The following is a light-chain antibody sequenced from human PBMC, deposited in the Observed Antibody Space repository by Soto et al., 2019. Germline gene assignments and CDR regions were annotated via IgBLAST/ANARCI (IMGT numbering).Light chain of an antibody. J-gene: IGKJ3*01. CDR3: QQYNEWPFT. V-gene: IGKV3-15*01. CDR1: QSVSNN. CDR2: GAS. Sequence: EIVLTQSPGTLSLSPGARAPLSCRASQSVSNNYLAWYQQNPGQAPRLLIYGASTRATGIPARFSGSGSGTEFILTVSRLQSEDFAVYYCQQYNEWPFTFGPGTKVDIK.